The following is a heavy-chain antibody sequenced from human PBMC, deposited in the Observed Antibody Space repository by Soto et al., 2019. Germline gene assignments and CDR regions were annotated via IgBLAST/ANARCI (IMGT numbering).Heavy chain of an antibody. J-gene: IGHJ5*02. CDR3: ARDRQMVQDWFEP. D-gene: IGHD6-13*01. Sequence: GGSLRLSCAASGFTFSSYNMNWVRQAPGKCLEWLSLITQNSEYIFYADSVKGRFTVSRDDAKNSVYLQMDSLRLDDTAIYYCARDRQMVQDWFEPWGQGTLVTVSS. CDR2: ITQNSEYI. CDR1: GFTFSSYN. V-gene: IGHV3-21*01.